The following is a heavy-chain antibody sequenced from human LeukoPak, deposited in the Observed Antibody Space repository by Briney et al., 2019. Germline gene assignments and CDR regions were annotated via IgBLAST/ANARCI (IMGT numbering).Heavy chain of an antibody. CDR2: IYPGDPDT. V-gene: IGHV5-51*01. D-gene: IGHD3-16*01. J-gene: IGHJ3*02. Sequence: GESLKISCKGSGYSFNIYSIGWVRQMPGKGLEWMGIIYPGDPDTRYSPSFQGQVTISADKSISTAYLQWSSLKASDTAMYYCATYFAGAETFDIWGQGTMVTVSS. CDR1: GYSFNIYS. CDR3: ATYFAGAETFDI.